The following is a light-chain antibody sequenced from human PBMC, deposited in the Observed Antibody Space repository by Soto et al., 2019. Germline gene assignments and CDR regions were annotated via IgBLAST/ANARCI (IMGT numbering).Light chain of an antibody. CDR3: QESSTTPAFT. J-gene: IGKJ3*01. V-gene: IGKV1-39*01. CDR2: AAT. Sequence: DIQMTQSPSSLSACVGDRVTITCRASHSVASYFNWFQQRPGKAPSLLIYAATTLHTGVPSRFSGSRSGTNFTLTISRLQPEDFATYYCQESSTTPAFTFGPGTKVDFK. CDR1: HSVASY.